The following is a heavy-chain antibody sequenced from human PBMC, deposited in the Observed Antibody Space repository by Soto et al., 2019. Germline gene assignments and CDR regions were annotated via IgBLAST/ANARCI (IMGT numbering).Heavy chain of an antibody. Sequence: PSETLSLTCTISAGSVSSITYYWGWIRQPPGKGLEWIGSIYYTGFTSYNPSLESRVSVSVDTSKNQFSLKVSGVSAADTAVYYCATSQKGYNWNYFDHWGQGALVTVSS. D-gene: IGHD1-20*01. J-gene: IGHJ4*02. CDR1: AGSVSSITYY. CDR3: ATSQKGYNWNYFDH. V-gene: IGHV4-39*01. CDR2: IYYTGFT.